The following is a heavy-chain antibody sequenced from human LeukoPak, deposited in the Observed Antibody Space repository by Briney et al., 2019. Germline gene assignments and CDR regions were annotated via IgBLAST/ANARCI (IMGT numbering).Heavy chain of an antibody. CDR2: ISSSSSYI. CDR1: GFTFSSYS. CDR3: ARDRSSNSFDP. D-gene: IGHD6-13*01. Sequence: GRSLRLSCAASGFTFSSYSMNWVRQAPGKGLEWVSSISSSSSYIYYADSVKGRFTISRDNAKNSLYLQMNSLRAEDTAVYYCARDRSSNSFDPWGQGTLVTVSS. V-gene: IGHV3-21*01. J-gene: IGHJ5*02.